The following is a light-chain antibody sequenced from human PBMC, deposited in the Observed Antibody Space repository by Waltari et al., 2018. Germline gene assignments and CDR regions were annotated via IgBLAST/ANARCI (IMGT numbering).Light chain of an antibody. Sequence: QSVLTQPPSASGAPGQRVTISCTGSSSNIGAGYYVSWYLQFPGTAPKLLIYDNYNRPSGVSDRVSGSKSGTSASLTITGLQSEDEADYYCSAWERSLNIHVFGSGTKLTVL. CDR1: SSNIGAGYY. J-gene: IGLJ6*01. CDR3: SAWERSLNIHV. CDR2: DNY. V-gene: IGLV1-40*01.